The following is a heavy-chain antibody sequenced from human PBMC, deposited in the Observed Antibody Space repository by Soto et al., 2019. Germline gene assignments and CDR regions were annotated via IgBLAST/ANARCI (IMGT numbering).Heavy chain of an antibody. CDR3: AREGPRGYYFDY. Sequence: QPGGSLRLSCAASGFTFSSYSMNWVRQAPGKGLEWVSYFIISIITIYYADSVKGRFTISRDNAKNSLYLQMNSLRAEDTAVYYCAREGPRGYYFDYWGQGTLVTVS. J-gene: IGHJ4*02. V-gene: IGHV3-48*01. CDR2: FIISIITI. CDR1: GFTFSSYS.